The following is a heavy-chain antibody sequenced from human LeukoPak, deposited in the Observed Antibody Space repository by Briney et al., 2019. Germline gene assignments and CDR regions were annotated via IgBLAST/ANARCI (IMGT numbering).Heavy chain of an antibody. V-gene: IGHV3-11*04. Sequence: LSLTCTVSGGSISSSSYYWGWIRQAPGKGLEWVSYISSSGSTIYYADSVKGRFTISRDNAKNSLYLQMNSLRAEDTAVYYCARDGCTSCPIDYWGQGTLVTVSS. J-gene: IGHJ4*02. CDR3: ARDGCTSCPIDY. CDR1: GGSISSSSYY. D-gene: IGHD2-2*01. CDR2: ISSSGSTI.